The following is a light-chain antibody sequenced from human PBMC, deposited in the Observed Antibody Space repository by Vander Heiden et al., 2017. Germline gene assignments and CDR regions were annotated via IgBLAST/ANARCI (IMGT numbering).Light chain of an antibody. CDR3: QSYDSSLSGPI. Sequence: QSVLTQPPSVSGAPGQRITISCTGSSSNIGAGYDVPWYQQFPGTAPKLLIYANSNRPSGVPDRFSGSKSGTSASLAITGLQAEDEADYYCQSYDSSLSGPIFGTGTKVIVL. CDR1: SSNIGAGYD. CDR2: ANS. V-gene: IGLV1-40*01. J-gene: IGLJ1*01.